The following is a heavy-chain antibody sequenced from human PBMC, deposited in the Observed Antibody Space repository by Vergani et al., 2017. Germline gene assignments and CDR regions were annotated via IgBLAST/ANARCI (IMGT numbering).Heavy chain of an antibody. J-gene: IGHJ6*03. CDR2: ISSSSSYI. V-gene: IGHV3-21*01. D-gene: IGHD2-2*02. CDR3: ARDALPIVPAAIFGDMGYYYYYMDV. CDR1: GFTFSSYS. Sequence: EVQLVESGGGLVKPGGSLRLSCAASGFTFSSYSMNWVRQAPGKGLEWVSSISSSSSYIYYADSVKGRFTISRDNAMNSLYLQMNSLKAEDTAVYYCARDALPIVPAAIFGDMGYYYYYMDVWGKGTTVTVSS.